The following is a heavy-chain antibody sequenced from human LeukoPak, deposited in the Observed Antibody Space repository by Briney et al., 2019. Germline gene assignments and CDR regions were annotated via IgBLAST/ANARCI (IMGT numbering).Heavy chain of an antibody. CDR1: GGSISSYY. J-gene: IGHJ5*02. Sequence: SETLSLTCTVSGGSISSYYWSWIRQPPGKGLEWIGYIYYSGSTNYNPSLKSRVTISVDTSKNQFSLKLSSVTAADTAVYYCARSHLLWFGELQGSWFDPWGQGTLVTVSS. CDR2: IYYSGST. V-gene: IGHV4-59*08. CDR3: ARSHLLWFGELQGSWFDP. D-gene: IGHD3-10*01.